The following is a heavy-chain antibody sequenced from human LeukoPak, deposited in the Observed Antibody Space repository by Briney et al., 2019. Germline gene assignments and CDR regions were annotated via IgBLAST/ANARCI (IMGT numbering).Heavy chain of an antibody. CDR2: ISGSGGST. CDR1: GFTFSSYA. CDR3: AKGAYSSSWFHPYYYYYYMDV. D-gene: IGHD6-13*01. Sequence: GGSLRLSCAASGFTFSSYAMSWVRQAPGKGLEWVSAISGSGGSTYYADSVKGRFTISRDNSKNTLYLQMNSLRAEDTAVYYCAKGAYSSSWFHPYYYYYYMDVWGKGTTVTISS. V-gene: IGHV3-23*01. J-gene: IGHJ6*03.